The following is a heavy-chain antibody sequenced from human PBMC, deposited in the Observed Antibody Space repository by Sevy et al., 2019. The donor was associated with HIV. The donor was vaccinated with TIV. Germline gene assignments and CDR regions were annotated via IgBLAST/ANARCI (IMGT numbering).Heavy chain of an antibody. J-gene: IGHJ5*02. CDR2: ISGSGDTT. CDR1: GFSFHSYA. Sequence: GGSLRLSCAASGFSFHSYAMTWVRQAPGKGLEWVSAISGSGDTTYFADSVRGRFTVSRDNLKNTVFLQLNSLRVEDTAVYFCAKVGDGFWSGPEVNWFDPWGQGSLVTVSS. D-gene: IGHD3-3*01. CDR3: AKVGDGFWSGPEVNWFDP. V-gene: IGHV3-23*01.